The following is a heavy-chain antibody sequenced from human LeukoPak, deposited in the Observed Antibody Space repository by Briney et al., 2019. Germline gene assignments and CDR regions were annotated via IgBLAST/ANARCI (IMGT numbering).Heavy chain of an antibody. CDR3: ARGAGYYDSSGYYLYDYYYYMDV. CDR1: GYTFSGYY. D-gene: IGHD3-22*01. J-gene: IGHJ6*03. V-gene: IGHV1-2*02. CDR2: INPKSGGT. Sequence: GASVKVSCKASGYTFSGYYMHWVRQAPGQGLEWMGWINPKSGGTNEAQKFHDRVTMTRDTSIRTAYMEVSRLRSDDTAVYYCARGAGYYDSSGYYLYDYYYYMDVWGKGTTVTVSS.